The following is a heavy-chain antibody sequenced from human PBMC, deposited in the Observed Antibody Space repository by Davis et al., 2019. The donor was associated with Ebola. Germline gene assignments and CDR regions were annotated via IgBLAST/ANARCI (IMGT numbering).Heavy chain of an antibody. CDR1: GGTFSSYA. J-gene: IGHJ4*02. Sequence: SVKVSCKASGGTFSSYAISWVRQAPGQGLDGMGGIIPIFGTANYAQKLQGRVTMTTDTSTSTAYMELRSLRSDDTAVYYCARDRSSSWPFDYWGQGTLVTVSS. D-gene: IGHD6-13*01. CDR3: ARDRSSSWPFDY. V-gene: IGHV1-69*05. CDR2: IIPIFGTA.